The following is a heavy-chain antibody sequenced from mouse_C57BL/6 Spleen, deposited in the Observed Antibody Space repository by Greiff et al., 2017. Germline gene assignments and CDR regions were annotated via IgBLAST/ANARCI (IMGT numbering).Heavy chain of an antibody. V-gene: IGHV7-3*01. Sequence: EVQLVESGGGLVQPGGSLSLSCAASGFTFTDYYMSWVRQPPGKALEWLGFIRNKANGYTTEYSASVKGRFTISRDNSQSILYLQMNALRAEDSATYYCASLTFYGSRYFDVWGTGTTVTVSS. J-gene: IGHJ1*03. CDR1: GFTFTDYY. CDR2: IRNKANGYTT. D-gene: IGHD1-1*01. CDR3: ASLTFYGSRYFDV.